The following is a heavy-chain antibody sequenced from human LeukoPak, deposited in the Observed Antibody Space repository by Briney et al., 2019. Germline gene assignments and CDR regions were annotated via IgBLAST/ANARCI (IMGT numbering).Heavy chain of an antibody. CDR1: GGSISSFY. V-gene: IGHV4-59*08. J-gene: IGHJ4*02. CDR3: ARQAESRIAVAATGLYYFDY. Sequence: PSETLSLTCTVSGGSISSFYWSWIRQPPGKGLEYIGYISYSGTTSYNPSLKSRVTISVDRSKNQFSLKLRSVTAADTAVYYCARQAESRIAVAATGLYYFDYWGQGTLVTVSS. CDR2: ISYSGTT. D-gene: IGHD6-19*01.